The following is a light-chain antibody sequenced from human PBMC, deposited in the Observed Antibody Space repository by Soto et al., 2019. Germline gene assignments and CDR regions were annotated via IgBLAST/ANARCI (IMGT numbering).Light chain of an antibody. CDR3: GTWDSSLSAGV. CDR2: ENN. J-gene: IGLJ1*01. CDR1: NSNIGNNY. V-gene: IGLV1-51*02. Sequence: QSVLTQPPSVTAAPGQKVTISCSGSNSNIGNNYVSWYQQLPGTAPKLLIYENNKRPSGIPDRFSGSKSGTSATLGITGLQTGDEADYYCGTWDSSLSAGVFGTGTNVT.